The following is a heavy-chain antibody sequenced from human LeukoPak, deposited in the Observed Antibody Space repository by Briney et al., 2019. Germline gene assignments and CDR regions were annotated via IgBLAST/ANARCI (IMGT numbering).Heavy chain of an antibody. V-gene: IGHV4-59*08. Sequence: SETLSLTCTVSGGSISSYYWSWIRQPPGKGLEWIGYIYYSGSTNYNPSLKSQVTISVDTSKNQFSLKLSSVTAADTAVYYCARLVFGADYFDYWGQGTLVTVSS. D-gene: IGHD3-3*01. CDR3: ARLVFGADYFDY. CDR2: IYYSGST. CDR1: GGSISSYY. J-gene: IGHJ4*02.